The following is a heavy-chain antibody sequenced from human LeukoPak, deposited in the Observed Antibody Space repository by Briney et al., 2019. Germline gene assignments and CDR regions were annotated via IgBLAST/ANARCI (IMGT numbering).Heavy chain of an antibody. D-gene: IGHD3-10*01. CDR3: AEDGIRDYGSGGFVFGY. CDR2: IRYDGSNK. CDR1: GFTFSSYG. J-gene: IGHJ4*02. Sequence: PGGSLRLSCAASGFTFSSYGIHWVRQAPGKGLEWMAFIRYDGSNKYYADSVKGRFTISRDNSKNTLYLQMNSLRAEDTAFFFRAEDGIRDYGSGGFVFGYWGQGTLVTVSS. V-gene: IGHV3-30*02.